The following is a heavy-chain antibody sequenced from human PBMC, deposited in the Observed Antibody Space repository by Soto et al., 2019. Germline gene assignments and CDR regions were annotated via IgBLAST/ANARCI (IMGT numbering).Heavy chain of an antibody. D-gene: IGHD6-19*01. J-gene: IGHJ3*02. CDR2: ISSSSSYI. Sequence: GGSLRLSCAASGFTFSSYSMNWVRQAPGKGLEWVSSISSSSSYIYYADSVKGRFTISRDNAKNSLYLQMNSLRAEDTAVYYCARELGYSSGWYPKRDAFDIWGQGTMVTVSS. CDR1: GFTFSSYS. V-gene: IGHV3-21*01. CDR3: ARELGYSSGWYPKRDAFDI.